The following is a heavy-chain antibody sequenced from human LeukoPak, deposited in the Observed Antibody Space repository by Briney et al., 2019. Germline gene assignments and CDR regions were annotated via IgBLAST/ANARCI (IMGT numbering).Heavy chain of an antibody. Sequence: SETLSLTCTVSGGSISSNAYYWAWIRQPPGKGLEWIGSIYSSVSTYYNPSLKSRVTISVDTSKNQFSLRLSSVTAADTALYYCAYSGSYSHLGYWGQGIPVTVSS. CDR2: IYSSVST. CDR1: GGSISSNAYY. V-gene: IGHV4-39*01. J-gene: IGHJ4*02. CDR3: AYSGSYSHLGY. D-gene: IGHD1-26*01.